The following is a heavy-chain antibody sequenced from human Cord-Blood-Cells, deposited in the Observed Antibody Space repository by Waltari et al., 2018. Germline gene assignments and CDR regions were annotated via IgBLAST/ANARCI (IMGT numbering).Heavy chain of an antibody. CDR2: IIPIFGTA. CDR1: GGTFSSYA. Sequence: QVHLVQSGAVAKKPGSSVKVSCKASGGTFSSYAISWMRQTPGQGLEWMGGIIPIFGTANYAQKFQGRVTITADESTSTAYMELSSLRSEDTAVYYCASLTGDHYYYGMDVWGQGTTVTVSS. V-gene: IGHV1-69*01. J-gene: IGHJ6*02. D-gene: IGHD7-27*01. CDR3: ASLTGDHYYYGMDV.